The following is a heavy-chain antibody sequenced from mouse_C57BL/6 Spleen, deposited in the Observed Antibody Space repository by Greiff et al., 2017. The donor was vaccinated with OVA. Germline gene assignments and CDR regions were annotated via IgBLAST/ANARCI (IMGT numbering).Heavy chain of an antibody. V-gene: IGHV1-69*01. Sequence: QVQLKQPGAELVMPGASVKLSCKASGYTFTSYWMHWVKQRPGQGLEWIGEIDPSDSYTNYNQKFKGKSTLTVDKSSSTAYMQLSSLTSEDSAVYYCAGGKTLDYWGQGTTLTVSS. CDR2: IDPSDSYT. J-gene: IGHJ2*01. CDR3: AGGKTLDY. CDR1: GYTFTSYW.